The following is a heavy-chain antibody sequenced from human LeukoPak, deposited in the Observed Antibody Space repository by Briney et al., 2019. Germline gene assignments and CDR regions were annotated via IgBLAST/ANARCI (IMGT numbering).Heavy chain of an antibody. CDR2: ISSSYSTI. Sequence: GGSLRLSCAASGFTFSSYTMNWVRQAPGKGLEWVSYISSSYSTIYYADSVKGRFTISRDNSKNTLYLQMNSLRAEDTAVYYCAKEGNSPHYFDYWGQGTLVTVSS. J-gene: IGHJ4*02. CDR1: GFTFSSYT. V-gene: IGHV3-48*01. CDR3: AKEGNSPHYFDY. D-gene: IGHD4-23*01.